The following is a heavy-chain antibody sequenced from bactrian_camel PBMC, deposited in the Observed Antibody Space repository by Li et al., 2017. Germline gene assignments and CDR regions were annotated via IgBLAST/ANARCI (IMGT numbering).Heavy chain of an antibody. CDR3: AADSPLGGYCYRRLTFGY. CDR2: IGDGGSV. J-gene: IGHJ6*01. Sequence: VQLVESGGGSVQAGGSLRLSCAVSGYTYSSYCMGWLRQAPGKEREGVARIGDGGSVSYADSVKGRFSISKDNAKNTLYLQMNSLKPEDSAMYYCAADSPLGGYCYRRLTFGYWGQGTQVTVS. D-gene: IGHD3*01. CDR1: GYTYSSYC. V-gene: IGHV3S42*01.